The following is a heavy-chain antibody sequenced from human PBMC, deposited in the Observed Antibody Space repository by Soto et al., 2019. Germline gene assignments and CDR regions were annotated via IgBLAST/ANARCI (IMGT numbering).Heavy chain of an antibody. CDR1: GDSVSINSAA. Sequence: SQTLSLTCAISGDSVSINSAAWNWIRQSPSRGLEWLGRTYYRSKWYNDYAVSVKSRITINPDTSKNQFSLQLNSVTPEDTAVYYCARALGYCSSTNCYNWFDPWGQGTLVTVSS. CDR2: TYYRSKWYN. J-gene: IGHJ5*02. D-gene: IGHD2-2*01. CDR3: ARALGYCSSTNCYNWFDP. V-gene: IGHV6-1*01.